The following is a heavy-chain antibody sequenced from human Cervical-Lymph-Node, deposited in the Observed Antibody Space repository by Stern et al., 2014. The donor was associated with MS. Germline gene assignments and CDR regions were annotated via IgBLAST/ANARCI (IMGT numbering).Heavy chain of an antibody. CDR1: GFSLTTNGVG. V-gene: IGHV2-5*02. CDR3: VHRNRTDYSPLGSHDNWFDP. Sequence: QITLKESGPTMVKPAQTLTLTCTFSGFSLTTNGVGVGWIRQPPGKAPEWLALIYWDDDTRYSPSLKTRLTITKDTSKNQVVLKMTNMDPVDTATYFCVHRNRTDYSPLGSHDNWFDPWGPGALVTVSS. CDR2: IYWDDDT. J-gene: IGHJ5*02. D-gene: IGHD3/OR15-3a*01.